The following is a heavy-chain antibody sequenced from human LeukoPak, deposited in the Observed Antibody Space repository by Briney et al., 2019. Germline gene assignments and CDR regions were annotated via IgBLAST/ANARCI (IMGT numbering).Heavy chain of an antibody. Sequence: SETLSLTCTVSGGSISSYYWSWIRQPPGKGLEWIGYIYYSGSTNYNPSLKSRVTISVDTSKNQFSLKLSSVTAADTAVYYCARDAWEKTVSGWFDPWGQGTLVTVSS. CDR3: ARDAWEKTVSGWFDP. J-gene: IGHJ5*02. CDR2: IYYSGST. V-gene: IGHV4-59*01. D-gene: IGHD1-26*01. CDR1: GGSISSYY.